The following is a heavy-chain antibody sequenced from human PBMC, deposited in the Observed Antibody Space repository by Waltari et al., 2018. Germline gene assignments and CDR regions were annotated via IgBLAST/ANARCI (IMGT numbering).Heavy chain of an antibody. D-gene: IGHD3-10*01. CDR2: INRDGSN. J-gene: IGHJ6*02. V-gene: IGHV4-34*01. Sequence: QVQLQWGAGLLKPSETLSLTCAVYGGSFSGYFWSWVRQSPGKGLEWIGQINRDGSNKFNPSLKSRVAMSVDTIKSQISLRLTSVTAADAAVYYCARVGDYHGSGRFGLDVWGQGTRVTVSS. CDR3: ARVGDYHGSGRFGLDV. CDR1: GGSFSGYF.